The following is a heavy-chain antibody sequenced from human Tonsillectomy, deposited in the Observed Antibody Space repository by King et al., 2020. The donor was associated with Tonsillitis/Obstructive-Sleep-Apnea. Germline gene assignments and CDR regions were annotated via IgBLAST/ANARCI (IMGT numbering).Heavy chain of an antibody. CDR3: TKDIRAFWSATFDY. CDR1: GFTFDGYA. D-gene: IGHD3-3*01. J-gene: IGHJ4*02. Sequence: VQLVESGGGLVQPGRSLKLSCAASGFTFDGYAMHWVRQAPGKGLEWVSVISWNSVNIGYADSVKGRFTISRDNAQNSLYLQMNSLRTEDTALYYCTKDIRAFWSATFDYWGQGTLVTVSS. V-gene: IGHV3-9*01. CDR2: ISWNSVNI.